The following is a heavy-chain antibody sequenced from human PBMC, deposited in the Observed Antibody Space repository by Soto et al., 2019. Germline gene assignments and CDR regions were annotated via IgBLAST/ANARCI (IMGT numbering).Heavy chain of an antibody. D-gene: IGHD6-19*01. J-gene: IGHJ4*02. Sequence: ASVKGSCKASGYTITGYNIDWVRQAPGQGLEWIGWINPDGGGTNYAQKFQGRVTMTRDTSITTGYMEVGSLRSGDAAIYYCAREYSSAWFDFWGRGTLVTVSS. CDR2: INPDGGGT. V-gene: IGHV1-2*02. CDR3: AREYSSAWFDF. CDR1: GYTITGYN.